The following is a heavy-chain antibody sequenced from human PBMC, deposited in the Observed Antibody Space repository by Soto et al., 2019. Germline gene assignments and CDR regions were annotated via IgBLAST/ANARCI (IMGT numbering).Heavy chain of an antibody. J-gene: IGHJ3*02. V-gene: IGHV4-59*01. CDR2: IYYSGST. CDR1: GGSISSYY. D-gene: IGHD1-26*01. CDR3: ARGSGRKGGWETAI. Sequence: QVQLQESGPGLVKPSETLSLTCTVSGGSISSYYWSWIRQPPGKGLEWIGYIYYSGSTNYNPSLKGRVTISVDTSKNQFSLKLSSATAADTAVYYCARGSGRKGGWETAIWGQGTMVTVSS.